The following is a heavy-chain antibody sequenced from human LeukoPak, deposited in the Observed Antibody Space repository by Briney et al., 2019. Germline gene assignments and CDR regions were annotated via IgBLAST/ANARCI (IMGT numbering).Heavy chain of an antibody. D-gene: IGHD3-3*01. CDR1: GYIFNRYG. J-gene: IGHJ4*02. V-gene: IGHV7-4-1*02. CDR3: ARDPGFCLDY. CDR2: INTNTGNP. Sequence: ASVKVSCKASGYIFNRYGINWVRQAPGQGLEWMGWINTNTGNPTYAQGFTGRFVFSLDTSVSTAYLQISSLEAEDTAIYYCARDPGFCLDYWGPGTLVTVSS.